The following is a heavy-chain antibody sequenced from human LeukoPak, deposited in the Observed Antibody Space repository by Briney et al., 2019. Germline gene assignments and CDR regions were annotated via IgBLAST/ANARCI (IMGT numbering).Heavy chain of an antibody. CDR3: ARGPSGWYFHY. CDR1: GYTFTSYG. D-gene: IGHD6-19*01. J-gene: IGHJ4*02. CDR2: INPNSGGT. Sequence: ASVKVSCKASGYTFTSYGITWVRQAPGQGLEWMGWINPNSGGTKNAQKFQGRVTMTRDTSISTDYMELNSLRSDDTAVYYCARGPSGWYFHYWGQGTLVTVSS. V-gene: IGHV1-2*02.